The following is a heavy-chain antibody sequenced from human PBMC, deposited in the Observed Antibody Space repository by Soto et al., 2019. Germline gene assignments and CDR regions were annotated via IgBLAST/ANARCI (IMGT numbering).Heavy chain of an antibody. CDR3: AKGGVGSTSNAFVI. Sequence: QVQLVESGGGVDQPGRSLRLSCAASGFTFRSYGMHWARQAPAKGLEWVAVISYDGSNKYYADSVKGRFTISRDNSKNTLYLQMTSMRAEDTAVYYCAKGGVGSTSNAFVIWGQGTMVTVSS. CDR1: GFTFRSYG. J-gene: IGHJ3*02. D-gene: IGHD1-26*01. V-gene: IGHV3-30*18. CDR2: ISYDGSNK.